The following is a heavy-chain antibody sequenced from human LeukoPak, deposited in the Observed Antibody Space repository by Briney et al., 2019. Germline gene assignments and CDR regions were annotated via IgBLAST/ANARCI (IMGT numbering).Heavy chain of an antibody. CDR2: ISGSGGGT. CDR3: AKAFSAYENWPPNWFDP. CDR1: GFTFSSYA. D-gene: IGHD5-12*01. J-gene: IGHJ5*02. V-gene: IGHV3-23*01. Sequence: GGSLRLSCAASGFTFSSYAMSWVRQAPGKGLEWVSAISGSGGGTYYADSVKGRLTISRDNSKNTLYLQMSSLRAEDTAVYYCAKAFSAYENWPPNWFDPWGQGTLVTVSS.